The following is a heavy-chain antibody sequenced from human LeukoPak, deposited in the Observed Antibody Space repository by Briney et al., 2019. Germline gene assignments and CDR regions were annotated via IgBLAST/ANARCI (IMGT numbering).Heavy chain of an antibody. J-gene: IGHJ5*02. D-gene: IGHD2-8*01. Sequence: PGGSLRLSCAASGFSFSAYGVHWVRQAPGKGLEWVAVIWYDGSNKYYADSVKGRFTISRENAKNSLYLQMNSLRAGDTAVYYCARGGPSVYASWFDPWGQGTLVTVSS. CDR1: GFSFSAYG. CDR3: ARGGPSVYASWFDP. V-gene: IGHV3-33*01. CDR2: IWYDGSNK.